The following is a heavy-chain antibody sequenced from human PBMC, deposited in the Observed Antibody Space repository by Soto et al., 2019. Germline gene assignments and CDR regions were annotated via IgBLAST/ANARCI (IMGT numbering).Heavy chain of an antibody. CDR3: ARVGGGSGNFDY. Sequence: EVQLVESGGGLVQPGGSLRLSCGASGFTFSNYWMHWVRQVPGEGLVWVSRINGDGSFTSFADSVKGRFTISRDNAKNTLYLQMSSLRAEVRAVYCCARVGGGSGNFDYWGQGTLVTVSS. CDR2: INGDGSFT. CDR1: GFTFSNYW. V-gene: IGHV3-74*01. J-gene: IGHJ4*02. D-gene: IGHD3-10*01.